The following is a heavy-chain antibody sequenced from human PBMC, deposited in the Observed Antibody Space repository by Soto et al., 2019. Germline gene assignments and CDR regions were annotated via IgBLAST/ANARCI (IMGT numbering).Heavy chain of an antibody. Sequence: GGYLRLSCAASGFTFSSYSMNWVLQAPGKGLEWVSSISSSSSYIYYADSVKGRFTISRDNAKNSLYLQMNSLRAEDTAVYYCARDRLTGTTRFDSWGQGTLVTGSS. CDR1: GFTFSSYS. CDR3: ARDRLTGTTRFDS. V-gene: IGHV3-21*01. CDR2: ISSSSSYI. J-gene: IGHJ5*01. D-gene: IGHD1-7*01.